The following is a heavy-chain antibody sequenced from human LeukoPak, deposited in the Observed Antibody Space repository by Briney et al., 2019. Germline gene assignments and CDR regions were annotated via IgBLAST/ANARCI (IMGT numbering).Heavy chain of an antibody. CDR3: ATTLGSGWKFDY. V-gene: IGHV3-30*03. D-gene: IGHD6-19*01. CDR2: ISYDGSKK. J-gene: IGHJ4*02. Sequence: GGSLRLSCAASGFTFSSYGMHWVRQAPGKGLEWVAVISYDGSKKYPDPVKGRFTISRDNSKNTLYLQMNSLRAEDTAVYYCATTLGSGWKFDYWGQGTLVTVSS. CDR1: GFTFSSYG.